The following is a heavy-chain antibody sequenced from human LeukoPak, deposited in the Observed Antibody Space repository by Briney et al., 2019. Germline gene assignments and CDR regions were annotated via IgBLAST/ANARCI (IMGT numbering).Heavy chain of an antibody. CDR1: GFNFNNYA. J-gene: IGHJ4*02. CDR3: ARDVRGSSWTAIDY. Sequence: QSGGSLRLSCAASGFNFNNYAFHWVRQAPGKGLEWLTVISFDGGNKYYADFLRGRFSISRDNSKNMLVLEMNSVTPEDTAVYYCARDVRGSSWTAIDYWGQGTLVTVSS. CDR2: ISFDGGNK. V-gene: IGHV3-30-3*01. D-gene: IGHD6-13*01.